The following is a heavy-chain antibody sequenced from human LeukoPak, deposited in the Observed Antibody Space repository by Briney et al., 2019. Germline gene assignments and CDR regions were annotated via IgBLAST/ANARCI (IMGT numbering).Heavy chain of an antibody. CDR1: GYTFTGYY. CDR2: IIPIFGKG. Sequence: SVKVSCKASGYTFTGYYMHWVRQAPGQGLEWMGGIIPIFGKGNYAQKFQGRVTITADESTRTAYMELSSLRFEDTAVYYCARGWLAESMVVTPYNYWGRGTLVSVSS. D-gene: IGHD4-23*01. V-gene: IGHV1-69*13. J-gene: IGHJ4*02. CDR3: ARGWLAESMVVTPYNY.